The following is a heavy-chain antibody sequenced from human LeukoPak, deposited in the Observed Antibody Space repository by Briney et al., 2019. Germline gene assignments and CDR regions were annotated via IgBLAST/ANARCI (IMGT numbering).Heavy chain of an antibody. Sequence: PSETLSLTCTVSGGSISSGGYYWYWIRQPPGRGLEWLGYMYQSGSTYYNPSLKGRVTMSMDRSKNQFTLKLSSVTAADTAVYYCARVFSGTDYFDYWGQGTLVTVSS. D-gene: IGHD6-13*01. V-gene: IGHV4-30-2*01. J-gene: IGHJ4*02. CDR1: GGSISSGGYY. CDR3: ARVFSGTDYFDY. CDR2: MYQSGST.